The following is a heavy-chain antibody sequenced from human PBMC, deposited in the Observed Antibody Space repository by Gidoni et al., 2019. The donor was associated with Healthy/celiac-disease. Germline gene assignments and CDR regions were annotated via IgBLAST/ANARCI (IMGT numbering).Heavy chain of an antibody. CDR1: GFSFSSYA. D-gene: IGHD6-6*01. CDR2: ISDSGGST. J-gene: IGHJ4*02. V-gene: IGHV3-23*01. Sequence: EVQLLESAGGLVQLGGSLRLSCPSFGFSFSSYAMSWVRQAPGKVLELVSAISDSGGSTYYADSVKGRFTISRDNSKNTLYLQVNSLRAEDTAVYYCAKDHSSSSPSDYWGQGTLVTVSS. CDR3: AKDHSSSSPSDY.